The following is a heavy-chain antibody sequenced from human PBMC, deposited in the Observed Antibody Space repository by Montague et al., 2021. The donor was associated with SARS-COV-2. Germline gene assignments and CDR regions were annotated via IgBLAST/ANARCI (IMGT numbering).Heavy chain of an antibody. CDR3: VKGYSGNYWVYFDS. V-gene: IGHV3-23*01. CDR1: GFTFQTYA. D-gene: IGHD1-26*01. CDR2: IGGSGDKT. J-gene: IGHJ4*02. Sequence: SQRLSCAASGFTFQTYAMNWVRQAPGKGLEWVAVIGGSGDKTHYAASVKGRFTISRDDSESTLYLQMNSLRADDTAVYYCVKGYSGNYWVYFDSWGQGTLVTVSS.